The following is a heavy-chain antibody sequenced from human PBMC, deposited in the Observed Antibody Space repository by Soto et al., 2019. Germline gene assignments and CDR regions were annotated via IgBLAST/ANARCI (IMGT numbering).Heavy chain of an antibody. CDR1: GFTFGDYA. CDR2: IRSKAYGGTT. J-gene: IGHJ6*02. Sequence: PGGSLRLSCTGSGFTFGDYAMSWSRQAPGKGLEWVGVIRSKAYGGTTDYAAPVKGRFTILRDDSKSIAYLQMSSLQTEDTGVYYCTKYTHVSRYSYFGMDVWGHGTTVTVSS. D-gene: IGHD3-3*01. CDR3: TKYTHVSRYSYFGMDV. V-gene: IGHV3-49*03.